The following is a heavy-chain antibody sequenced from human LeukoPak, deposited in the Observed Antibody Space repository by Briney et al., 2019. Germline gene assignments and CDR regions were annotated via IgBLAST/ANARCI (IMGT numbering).Heavy chain of an antibody. D-gene: IGHD6-19*01. CDR3: ARDRYSSGWYGDFDC. CDR2: ISSDGSNN. J-gene: IGHJ4*02. Sequence: GRSLRLSCAASGFTFNSYAMHWVRQAQGKGLEWVAVISSDGSNNYYADSVKGRFTISRDNSKNTLYLQVNSLRAEDTAVYYCARDRYSSGWYGDFDCWGQGTLVTVSS. V-gene: IGHV3-30-3*01. CDR1: GFTFNSYA.